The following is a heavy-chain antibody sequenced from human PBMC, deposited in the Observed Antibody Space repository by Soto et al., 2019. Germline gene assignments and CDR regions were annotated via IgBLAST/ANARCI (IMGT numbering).Heavy chain of an antibody. J-gene: IGHJ4*02. CDR2: VYYSGTT. CDR3: AGLSWSGRNCHNLPYGGNYFFGY. D-gene: IGHD2-15*01. Sequence: SETLSLTCGVSGDSINSRYHYWGLVRQSPCKGRECIFSVYYSGTTYYAPSLKSRVTISVDTPKNQFSVMLTSVTAADTAGDYCAGLSWSGRNCHNLPYGGNYFFGYWGQGTLVTVSS. V-gene: IGHV4-39*01. CDR1: GDSINSRYHY.